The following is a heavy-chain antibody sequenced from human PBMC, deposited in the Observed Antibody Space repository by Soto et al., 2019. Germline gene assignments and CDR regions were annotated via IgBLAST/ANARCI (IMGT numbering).Heavy chain of an antibody. Sequence: SVKVSCKASGGTFSSYAISWVRQAPGQGLEWMGGIIPIFGTANYAQKFQGRVTITADESTSTAYMELSSLRSEDTAVYYCARVGVGYYYDSSGYYYVSRWFDPWGQGTLVTVSS. D-gene: IGHD3-22*01. CDR1: GGTFSSYA. CDR3: ARVGVGYYYDSSGYYYVSRWFDP. J-gene: IGHJ5*02. CDR2: IIPIFGTA. V-gene: IGHV1-69*13.